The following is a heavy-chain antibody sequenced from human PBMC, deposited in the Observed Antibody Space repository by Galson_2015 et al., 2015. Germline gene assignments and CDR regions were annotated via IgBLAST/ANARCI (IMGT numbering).Heavy chain of an antibody. CDR3: AKDRYHDYYYYYMDV. Sequence: SLRLSCAASAFAFSIYEMNWIRQAPGRGLEWVSVISGDTRTIYYADSVKGRFTTSRDNSENTVYLQMNSLRAEDTALYYCAKDRYHDYYYYYMDVWGKGTTVTVSS. V-gene: IGHV3-23*01. CDR2: ISGDTRTI. J-gene: IGHJ6*03. D-gene: IGHD1-26*01. CDR1: AFAFSIYE.